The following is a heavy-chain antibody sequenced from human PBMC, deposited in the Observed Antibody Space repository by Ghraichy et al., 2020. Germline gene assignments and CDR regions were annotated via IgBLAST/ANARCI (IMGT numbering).Heavy chain of an antibody. V-gene: IGHV4-59*08. D-gene: IGHD4-23*01. CDR1: GGSISSYY. CDR2: IYYSGST. J-gene: IGHJ4*02. Sequence: SETLSLTCTVSGGSISSYYWSWIRKPPGKGLEWIGYIYYSGSTNYNPSLKSRVTISVDTAKNQFSRKLSSVTAADTAVYYCARRLYGGNDYWGQGTLVTVSS. CDR3: ARRLYGGNDY.